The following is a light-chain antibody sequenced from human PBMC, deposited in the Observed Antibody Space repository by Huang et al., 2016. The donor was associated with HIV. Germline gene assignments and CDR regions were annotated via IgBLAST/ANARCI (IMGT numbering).Light chain of an antibody. J-gene: IGKJ1*01. V-gene: IGKV3-15*01. CDR2: GAS. CDR3: QQYKDWPPWT. CDR1: QSINNK. Sequence: ETVMTQSPATMSVFPGERATLSCRASQSINNKLAWYQQKPGQAPRLLIDGASTRATGIPARFSGSGSGTEFNLTISSPQTEDFAVYYCQQYKDWPPWTFGQGTKVEIK.